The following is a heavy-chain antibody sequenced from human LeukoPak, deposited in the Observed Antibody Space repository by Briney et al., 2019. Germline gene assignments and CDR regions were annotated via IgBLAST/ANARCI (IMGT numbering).Heavy chain of an antibody. D-gene: IGHD6-13*01. CDR3: AKDSSTWGNLAGHFDS. Sequence: SETLSLTCTVSGGSISSGGYYWSWIRQPPGKGLEWIGYIYHSGSTYYNPSLKSRVTISVDRSKNQFSLKLSSVTAADTAVYYCAKDSSTWGNLAGHFDSWGQGTLVTVSS. V-gene: IGHV4-30-2*01. CDR1: GGSISSGGYY. CDR2: IYHSGST. J-gene: IGHJ4*02.